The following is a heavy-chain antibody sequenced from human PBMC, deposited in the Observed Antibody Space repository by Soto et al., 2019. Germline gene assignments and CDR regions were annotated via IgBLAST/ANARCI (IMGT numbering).Heavy chain of an antibody. CDR1: GGSISPFY. CDR3: ARVGGVAARTFDY. Sequence: LSLTCTVSGGSISPFYWSWVRQPPGKGLEWIGYLYYSGNTNYNPSLKSRVTISVDASKNQVSLRLTSVTAADTAVYYCARVGGVAARTFDYWGQGTVVTVSS. D-gene: IGHD2-15*01. J-gene: IGHJ4*02. CDR2: LYYSGNT. V-gene: IGHV4-59*01.